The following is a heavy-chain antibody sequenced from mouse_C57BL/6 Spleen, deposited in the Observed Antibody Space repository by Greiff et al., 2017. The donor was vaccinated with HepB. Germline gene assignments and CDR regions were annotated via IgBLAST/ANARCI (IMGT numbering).Heavy chain of an antibody. Sequence: VQLQQPGAELVMPGASVKLSCKASGYTFTSYWMHWVKQRPGQGLEWIGEIDPSDSYTNYNQKFKGKSTLTVDKSSSTAYMQLRSLTSEDSAVYYCARSHYGSFAYWGQGTLVTVSA. CDR2: IDPSDSYT. CDR3: ARSHYGSFAY. CDR1: GYTFTSYW. J-gene: IGHJ3*01. V-gene: IGHV1-69*01. D-gene: IGHD2-1*01.